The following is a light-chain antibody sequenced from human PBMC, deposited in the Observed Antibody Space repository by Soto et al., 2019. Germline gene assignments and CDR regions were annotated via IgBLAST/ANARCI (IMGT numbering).Light chain of an antibody. CDR1: SSNIGAGYD. Sequence: QSLLTQPPTVSGAPGQRGTISCTGSSSNIGAGYDVHWYQQLPGTAPKLLIYGNSNRPSGVPDRFSGSKSGTSASLAITGLRAEDEADYYCQSYDSSLSGWVFGGGTKLTVL. V-gene: IGLV1-40*01. J-gene: IGLJ3*02. CDR2: GNS. CDR3: QSYDSSLSGWV.